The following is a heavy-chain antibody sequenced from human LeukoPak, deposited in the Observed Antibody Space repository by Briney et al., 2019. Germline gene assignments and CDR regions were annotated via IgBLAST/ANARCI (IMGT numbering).Heavy chain of an antibody. CDR2: INHNGNVN. CDR3: ARGGGLDV. D-gene: IGHD3-16*01. CDR1: GFTFSSYW. Sequence: GGSLRLSCAASGFTFSSYWMKWARQAPGKGLEWVACINHNGNVNYYVDSVKGRFTISRDNAKNSLYLQMSNLRAEDTAVYFCARGGGLDVWGQGATVTVSS. J-gene: IGHJ6*02. V-gene: IGHV3-7*03.